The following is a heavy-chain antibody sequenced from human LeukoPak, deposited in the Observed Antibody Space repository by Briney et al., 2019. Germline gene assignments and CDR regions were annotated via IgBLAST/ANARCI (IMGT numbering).Heavy chain of an antibody. CDR1: GFTFSNYS. J-gene: IGHJ4*02. CDR2: ISSSSNYI. V-gene: IGHV3-21*01. Sequence: GGSLRLSCAASGFTFSNYSMNWVRQAPGKGLEWVSSISSSSNYIYYAHSVKGRFTISRDNAKNSLYLQMNSLRAEDTAVYYCARDPGLDYWGQGTLVTVSS. CDR3: ARDPGLDY.